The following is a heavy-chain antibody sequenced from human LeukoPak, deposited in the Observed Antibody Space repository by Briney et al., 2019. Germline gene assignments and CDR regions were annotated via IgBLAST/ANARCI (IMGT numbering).Heavy chain of an antibody. J-gene: IGHJ5*02. CDR3: ARGSSGTEGFDP. Sequence: ASVKVSCKASCYSFTKFGISWVRQAPGRGLEWVGWIYNGNTKYIQSLQGRVTMTTDTSTRTAYMELRSLISDDTAVYYCARGSSGTEGFDPWGQGTLVTVSS. D-gene: IGHD6-19*01. V-gene: IGHV1-18*01. CDR2: IYNGNT. CDR1: CYSFTKFG.